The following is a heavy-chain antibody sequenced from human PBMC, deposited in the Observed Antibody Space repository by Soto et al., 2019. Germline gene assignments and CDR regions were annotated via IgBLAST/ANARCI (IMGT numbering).Heavy chain of an antibody. CDR1: GAPISGGDYH. J-gene: IGHJ2*01. Sequence: QVQLQESGPGLVKPSQTLSLMCTVSGAPISGGDYHWSWIRQPPGKGLEWIGYIFPRGATYNNSSLGSRIPMSVDTSNSHFSLRRTSVTAADTAVYFCAIGSGAKRYFDLWGRGTLVTVSS. CDR2: IFPRGAT. V-gene: IGHV4-30-4*01. CDR3: AIGSGAKRYFDL. D-gene: IGHD1-26*01.